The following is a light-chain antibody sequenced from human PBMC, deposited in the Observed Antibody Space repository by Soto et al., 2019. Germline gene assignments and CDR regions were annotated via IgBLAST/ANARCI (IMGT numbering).Light chain of an antibody. Sequence: SLSPGERATLSCRTSQNINKYLAWYQQKPGQAPRLLIYDASNRATGIPARFSGSGSGTDFTLTISSLEPEDFAVYYCQQRSNWPITFGQGTRLEIK. CDR3: QQRSNWPIT. CDR2: DAS. CDR1: QNINKY. J-gene: IGKJ5*01. V-gene: IGKV3-11*01.